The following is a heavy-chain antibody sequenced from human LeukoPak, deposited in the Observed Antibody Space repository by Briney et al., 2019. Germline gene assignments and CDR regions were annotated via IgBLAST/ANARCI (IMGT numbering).Heavy chain of an antibody. CDR3: ARDNGQANDC. J-gene: IGHJ4*02. CDR2: INPNSGGT. Sequence: GASVKVSCKTSGYTFSGYYMHWVRQAPGQGLEWMGWINPNSGGTSYAQRFQGRVTMTRDTSISTAYMELNSLTSDDTAVFYCARDNGQANDCWGQGTLVTVSS. CDR1: GYTFSGYY. D-gene: IGHD2-8*01. V-gene: IGHV1-2*02.